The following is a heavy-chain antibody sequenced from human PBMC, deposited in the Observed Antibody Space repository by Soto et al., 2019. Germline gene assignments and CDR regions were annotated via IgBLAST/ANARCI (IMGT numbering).Heavy chain of an antibody. CDR1: GGSISSSSYY. Sequence: SETLSLTCTVTGGSISSSSYYWGWIRQPPGKGLEWIGSIYYSGSTYYNPSLKSRVTISVDTSKNQFSLKLSSVTAADTAVYYCARHLPGITGTTSRDYWGQGTLVTVSS. CDR2: IYYSGST. J-gene: IGHJ4*02. CDR3: ARHLPGITGTTSRDY. D-gene: IGHD1-7*01. V-gene: IGHV4-39*01.